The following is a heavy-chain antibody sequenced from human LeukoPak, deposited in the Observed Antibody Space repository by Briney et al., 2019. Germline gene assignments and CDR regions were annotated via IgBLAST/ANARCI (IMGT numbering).Heavy chain of an antibody. CDR1: GFTFSSYW. V-gene: IGHV3-7*01. CDR2: IKQDGSEK. J-gene: IGHJ5*02. D-gene: IGHD3-3*01. Sequence: PGGSLRLSCAASGFTFSSYWMSWVRQAPGKGLEWVANIKQDGSEKYYVDSVKGRFTISRDNAKNSLYLQMNSLRAEDTAVYYCARVARYDFWSAANWFDPWGQGTPLTVSS. CDR3: ARVARYDFWSAANWFDP.